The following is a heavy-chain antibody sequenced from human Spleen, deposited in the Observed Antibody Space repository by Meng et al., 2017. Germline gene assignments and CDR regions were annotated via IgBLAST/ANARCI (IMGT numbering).Heavy chain of an antibody. CDR1: GGSFSDYY. CDR3: ARFSVVVVAATGSYFDY. J-gene: IGHJ4*02. D-gene: IGHD2-15*01. Sequence: QVQLQQWGAGLLKPSETLSLTCVVSGGSFSDYYWSWIRQPPGKGLEWIGEINHSGSTNYNPSLESRATISVDTSKNQFSLKLSSVTAADTAVYYCARFSVVVVAATGSYFDYWGQGTLVTVSS. CDR2: INHSGST. V-gene: IGHV4-34*01.